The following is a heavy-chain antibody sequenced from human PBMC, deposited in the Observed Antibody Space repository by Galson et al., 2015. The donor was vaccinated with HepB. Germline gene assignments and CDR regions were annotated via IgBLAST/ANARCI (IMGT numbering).Heavy chain of an antibody. Sequence: SLRLSCAASGFTFDDYTMHWVRHAPGKGLEWVSLISWDGGSTYYADSVKGRFTISRDNSKNSLYLQMNSLRTEDAALYYCATGQDDSSGYYPNYFDYWGQGTLVTVSS. V-gene: IGHV3-43*01. CDR1: GFTFDDYT. D-gene: IGHD3-22*01. CDR2: ISWDGGST. CDR3: ATGQDDSSGYYPNYFDY. J-gene: IGHJ4*02.